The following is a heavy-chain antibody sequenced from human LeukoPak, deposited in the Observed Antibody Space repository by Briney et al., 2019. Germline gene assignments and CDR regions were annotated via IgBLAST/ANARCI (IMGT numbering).Heavy chain of an antibody. J-gene: IGHJ4*02. V-gene: IGHV3-23*01. CDR2: LSNSGDSR. CDR1: GFTFSSYA. CDR3: ARDRTGDFDY. Sequence: PGGSLRLSCAASGFTFSSYAMSWVRQAPGKGLEWVSGLSNSGDSRYYADSVQGRFTISRDNSKNTLYLQMNSLRVEDTAVYYCARDRTGDFDYWGQGTLVSVSS.